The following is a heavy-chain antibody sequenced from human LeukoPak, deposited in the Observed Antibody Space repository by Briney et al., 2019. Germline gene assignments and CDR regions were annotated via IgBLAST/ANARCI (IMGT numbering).Heavy chain of an antibody. J-gene: IGHJ4*02. D-gene: IGHD5-24*01. V-gene: IGHV3-30*18. CDR1: GFTFSSYG. CDR3: AKDRRMAAFDY. CDR2: ISYDGSNK. Sequence: GGSLRLSCAASGFTFSSYGMHWVRQAPGKGLEWVAVISYDGSNKYYADSVKGRFTISRDNSKNTLYLQMNSLRAEDTAVYYCAKDRRMAAFDYWGQGTLVTVSS.